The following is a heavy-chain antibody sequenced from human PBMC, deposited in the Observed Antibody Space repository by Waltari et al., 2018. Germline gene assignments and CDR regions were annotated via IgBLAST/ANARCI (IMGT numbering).Heavy chain of an antibody. D-gene: IGHD3-10*01. J-gene: IGHJ4*02. V-gene: IGHV3-33*06. Sequence: QVQLQESGPGLVKPSETLSLTCAVSGYSISSGYYWGWIRQAPGKGLEWVAVIWYDGSNKYYADSVKGRFTISRDNSKNTLYLQMNSLRAEDTAVYYCAKDRVYYGSGRTFDYWGQGTLVTVSS. CDR2: IWYDGSNK. CDR3: AKDRVYYGSGRTFDY. CDR1: GYSISSGYY.